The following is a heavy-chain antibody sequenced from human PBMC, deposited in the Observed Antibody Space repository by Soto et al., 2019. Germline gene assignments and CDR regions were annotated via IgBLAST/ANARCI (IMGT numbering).Heavy chain of an antibody. CDR2: IWYDGSNK. CDR3: ARDYYDSSGYGPALDY. J-gene: IGHJ4*02. D-gene: IGHD3-22*01. CDR1: GFTFSSYG. Sequence: GGSLRLSCAASGFTFSSYGMHWVRQAPGKGLEWVAVIWYDGSNKYYADTVKGRFTKSRDNSKNMLFLQMNSLRAEDTAVYYCARDYYDSSGYGPALDYWGQGT. V-gene: IGHV3-33*01.